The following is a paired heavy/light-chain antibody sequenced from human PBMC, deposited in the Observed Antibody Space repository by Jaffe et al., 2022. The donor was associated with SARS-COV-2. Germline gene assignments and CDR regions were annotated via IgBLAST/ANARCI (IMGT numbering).Heavy chain of an antibody. CDR2: IYYSGST. D-gene: IGHD2-15*01. V-gene: IGHV4-39*01. Sequence: QLQLQESGPGLVKPSETLSLTCTVSGGSISSSSYYWGWIRQPPGKGLEWIGSIYYSGSTYYNPSLKSRVTISVDTSKNQFSLKLSSVTAADTAVYYCARHISTYCSGGSCYSGVVFQHWGQGTLVTVSS. J-gene: IGHJ1*01. CDR3: ARHISTYCSGGSCYSGVVFQH. CDR1: GGSISSSSYY.
Light chain of an antibody. V-gene: IGKV1-5*03. CDR2: KAS. CDR3: QQYNSIGT. CDR1: QSISSW. Sequence: DIQMTQSPSTLSASVGDRVTITCRASQSISSWLAWYQQKPGKAPKLLIYKASSLESGVPSRFSGSGSGTEFTLTISSLQPDDFATYYCQQYNSIGTFGQGTKVEIK. J-gene: IGKJ1*01.